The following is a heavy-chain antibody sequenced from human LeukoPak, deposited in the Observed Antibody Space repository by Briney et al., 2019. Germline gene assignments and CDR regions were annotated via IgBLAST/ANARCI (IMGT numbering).Heavy chain of an antibody. J-gene: IGHJ6*03. CDR1: GFTVSSNY. D-gene: IGHD4-17*01. CDR3: ARDSTYGDYDYYYYMDV. V-gene: IGHV3-66*02. CDR2: IYSGGST. Sequence: PGGSLRLSCAASGFTVSSNYMSWVRQAPGKGLEWVSVIYSGGSTYYADSVKGRFTISRDNSENTLYLQMNSLRAEDTAVYYCARDSTYGDYDYYYYMDVWGKGTTVTVSS.